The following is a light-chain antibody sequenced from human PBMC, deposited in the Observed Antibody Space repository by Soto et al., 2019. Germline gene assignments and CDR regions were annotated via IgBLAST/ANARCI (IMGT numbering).Light chain of an antibody. V-gene: IGKV2D-29*02. J-gene: IGKJ3*01. CDR2: EVS. Sequence: KTGQSPQLLIYEVSNRFSGVPDTFSGSGSGTDFILKISRVEAEDVGVYYCVPLSSFTFGPGTKVDIK. CDR3: VPLSSFT.